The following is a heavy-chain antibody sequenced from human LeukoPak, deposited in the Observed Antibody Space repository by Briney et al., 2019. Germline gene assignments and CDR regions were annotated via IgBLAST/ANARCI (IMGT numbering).Heavy chain of an antibody. J-gene: IGHJ4*02. CDR3: ARVTPAGRQLDY. Sequence: SGPTLVNPTQTLTLTCTFSGFSLSTSGMCVSWIRQPPGKALEWLARIDWDDDKYYSTSLKTRLTISKDTSKNQVVLTMTNMDPGETATYYWARVTPAGRQLDYWGQGTLVTVSS. CDR2: IDWDDDK. D-gene: IGHD6-13*01. V-gene: IGHV2-70*11. CDR1: GFSLSTSGMC.